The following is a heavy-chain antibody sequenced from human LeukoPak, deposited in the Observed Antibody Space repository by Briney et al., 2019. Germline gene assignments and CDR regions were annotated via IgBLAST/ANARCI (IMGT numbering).Heavy chain of an antibody. J-gene: IGHJ3*02. V-gene: IGHV4-34*01. D-gene: IGHD3-22*01. CDR2: INHSGST. Sequence: SQTLSLTCAVYGGSFSGYYWSWIRQPPGKGLEWIGEINHSGSTNYNPSLKSRVTISVDTSKNQFSLKLSSVTAADTAVYYCARGLDYYESSGYPLGAFDIWGQGTMLTVSS. CDR3: ARGLDYYESSGYPLGAFDI. CDR1: GGSFSGYY.